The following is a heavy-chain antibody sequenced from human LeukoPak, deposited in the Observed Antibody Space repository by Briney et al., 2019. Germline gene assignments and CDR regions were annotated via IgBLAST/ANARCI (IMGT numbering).Heavy chain of an antibody. CDR3: ARTQWLTDAFDI. CDR1: GFTFSSYA. D-gene: IGHD6-19*01. CDR2: INHSGST. V-gene: IGHV4-34*01. Sequence: GSLRLSCAASGFTFSSYAMSWVRQPPGKGLEWIGEINHSGSTNYNPSLKSRVTISVDTSKNQFSLKLSSVTAADTAVYYCARTQWLTDAFDIWGQGTMVTVSS. J-gene: IGHJ3*02.